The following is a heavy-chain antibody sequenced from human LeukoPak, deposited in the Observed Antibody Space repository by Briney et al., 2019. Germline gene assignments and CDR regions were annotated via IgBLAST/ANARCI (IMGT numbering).Heavy chain of an antibody. CDR1: GYILTDLS. D-gene: IGHD1-26*01. J-gene: IGHJ4*02. CDR3: ARSATGSGSYYGLDY. Sequence: ASVKVSCKVSGYILTDLSIHWVRQAPGKGLEWMGGFDSEEGKTIYAQKFQGRLTMTEDTSTDTAYMELSSLRSEDTAVYYCARSATGSGSYYGLDYWGQGTLVTVSS. CDR2: FDSEEGKT. V-gene: IGHV1-24*01.